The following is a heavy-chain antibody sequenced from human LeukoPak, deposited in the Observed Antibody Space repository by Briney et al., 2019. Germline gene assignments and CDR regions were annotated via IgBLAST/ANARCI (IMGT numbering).Heavy chain of an antibody. Sequence: PGGSLRLSCAASGFTFRNYGMNWVRQAPGKGLEWVSSISGSGGSTYYADSVKGRFTISRDNSKNTLYLQMHSLRAEDTAVYYCAKERVVADYWGQGTLVTVSS. J-gene: IGHJ4*02. V-gene: IGHV3-23*01. CDR2: ISGSGGST. D-gene: IGHD2-15*01. CDR3: AKERVVADY. CDR1: GFTFRNYG.